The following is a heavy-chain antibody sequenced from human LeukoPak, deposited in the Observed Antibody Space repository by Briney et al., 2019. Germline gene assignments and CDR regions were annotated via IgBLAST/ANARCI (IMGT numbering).Heavy chain of an antibody. CDR2: IYYSGSS. J-gene: IGHJ6*03. V-gene: IGHV4-59*01. Sequence: SETLSLTCNVSGGSIGGYHWSWIRQPPGKGLEWLGYIYYSGSSNYNPSLKSRVTMSADTSKNQFSLKLSSVTAADTAVYYCARVPRSYYYYYMDVWGKGTTVTVSS. CDR1: GGSIGGYH. CDR3: ARVPRSYYYYYMDV.